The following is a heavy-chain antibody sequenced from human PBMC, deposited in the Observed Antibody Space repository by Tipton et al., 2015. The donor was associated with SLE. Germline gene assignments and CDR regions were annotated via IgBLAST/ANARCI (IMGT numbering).Heavy chain of an antibody. CDR1: GGTFSSYA. CDR2: IIPIFGTA. CDR3: ARAYCGGDCYSGYYFDY. Sequence: QSGPEVKKPGSSVKVSCKASGGTFSSYAISWVRQAPGQGLEWMGGIIPIFGTANYAQKFQGRVTITADESTSTAYMELSSLRSEDTAVYYCARAYCGGDCYSGYYFDYWGQGPLVTVSS. V-gene: IGHV1-69*01. D-gene: IGHD2-21*02. J-gene: IGHJ4*02.